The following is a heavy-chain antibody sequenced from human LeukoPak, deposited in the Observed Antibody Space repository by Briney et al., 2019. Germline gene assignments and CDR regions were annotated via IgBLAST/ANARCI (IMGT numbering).Heavy chain of an antibody. CDR1: GFTFSSYS. D-gene: IGHD2-2*01. CDR2: ISSSSSTI. V-gene: IGHV3-48*02. CDR3: ARHGGDLGYCSSSICYDDWYFDL. Sequence: PGGSLRLSCAASGFTFSSYSMNWVRQAPGKGLEWVSYISSSSSTIYYADSVKGRFTISRDNAKNSLYLQMNSLRDEDTAVYYCARHGGDLGYCSSSICYDDWYFDLWGRGTLVTVSS. J-gene: IGHJ2*01.